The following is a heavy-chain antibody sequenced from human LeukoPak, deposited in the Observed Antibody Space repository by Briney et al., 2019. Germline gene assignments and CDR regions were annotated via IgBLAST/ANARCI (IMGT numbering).Heavy chain of an antibody. CDR3: ARDVYCSGGSCVYYYYGMDV. J-gene: IGHJ6*02. CDR1: GGTFSSYA. D-gene: IGHD2-15*01. Sequence: ASVKVSCKASGGTFSSYAISWVRQAPGQGLEWMGRIIPIFGIANYAQKFQGRVTITADKSTSTAYMELSSLRSEDTAVYYCARDVYCSGGSCVYYYYGMDVWGQGTTDTVSS. CDR2: IIPIFGIA. V-gene: IGHV1-69*04.